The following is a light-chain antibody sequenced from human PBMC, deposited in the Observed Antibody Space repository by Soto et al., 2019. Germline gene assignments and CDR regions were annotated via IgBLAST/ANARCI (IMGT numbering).Light chain of an antibody. CDR2: DTS. V-gene: IGKV3-11*01. CDR3: QQRSNWPWT. J-gene: IGKJ4*01. CDR1: QSVSSY. Sequence: EIVLTQSPATLSLSPGERATLSCRASQSVSSYLAWYQQKPGRAPRLLMYDTSNRATGIPARFRGSGSGTDFTLTISSLEPEDFAVYYCQQRSNWPWTFGGGTKVEIK.